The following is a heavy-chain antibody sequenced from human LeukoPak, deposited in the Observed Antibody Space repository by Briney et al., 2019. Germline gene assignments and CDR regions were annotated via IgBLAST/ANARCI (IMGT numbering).Heavy chain of an antibody. V-gene: IGHV3-53*05. D-gene: IGHD6-19*01. CDR1: GFSVSSNY. CDR2: IYSGVRT. CDR3: AKDLSSSGSY. Sequence: GGSLRLSCAASGFSVSSNYMSWVRQAPGKGLEWVSVIYSGVRTYYADSVKGRFTNSRDNSKNTLYLQMNSLRAEDTAVYYCAKDLSSSGSYWGQGTLVTVSS. J-gene: IGHJ4*02.